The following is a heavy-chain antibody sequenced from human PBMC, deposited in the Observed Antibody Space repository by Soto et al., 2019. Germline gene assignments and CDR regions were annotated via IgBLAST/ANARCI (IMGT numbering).Heavy chain of an antibody. CDR1: GFTFSSYG. Sequence: GSLRLSCVASGFTFSSYGMSWVRQAPGKGLEWVSGISAGGGTTYYADPVKGRFTISRDNSKNMLYLQMNRLRAEDTAVYYCAKVRRDFAWLSELDYFDYWGQGTPVTAPS. CDR2: ISAGGGTT. D-gene: IGHD3-9*01. V-gene: IGHV3-23*01. J-gene: IGHJ4*02. CDR3: AKVRRDFAWLSELDYFDY.